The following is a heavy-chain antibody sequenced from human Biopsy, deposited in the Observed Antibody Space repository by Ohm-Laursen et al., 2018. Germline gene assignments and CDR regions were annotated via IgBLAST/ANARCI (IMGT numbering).Heavy chain of an antibody. CDR3: TRGGYYYDSLAYYYWFDP. D-gene: IGHD3-22*01. CDR1: GSTITGYH. Sequence: ASVKVSCKASGSTITGYHVHWVRQAPGQGLGWMGWINAMTGDTNYAQKFQGRVTMTRDTSISTAYVDLSSLRSDDTAVYYCTRGGYYYDSLAYYYWFDPWGQGTLVTVSS. V-gene: IGHV1-2*02. CDR2: INAMTGDT. J-gene: IGHJ5*02.